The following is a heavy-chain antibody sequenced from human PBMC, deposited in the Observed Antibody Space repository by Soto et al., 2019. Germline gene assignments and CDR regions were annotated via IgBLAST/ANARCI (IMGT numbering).Heavy chain of an antibody. CDR2: IWYDGSNK. V-gene: IGHV3-33*01. CDR1: GFTFSSYG. CDR3: ARDGYCSGGSCYSVPVFDY. J-gene: IGHJ4*02. Sequence: QVQLVESGGGVVQPGRSLRLSCAASGFTFSSYGMHWVRQAPGKGLEWVAVIWYDGSNKYYADSVKGRFTISRDNSKXXLXLPMSSLRAEDTAVYYCARDGYCSGGSCYSVPVFDYWGQGTLVTVSS. D-gene: IGHD2-15*01.